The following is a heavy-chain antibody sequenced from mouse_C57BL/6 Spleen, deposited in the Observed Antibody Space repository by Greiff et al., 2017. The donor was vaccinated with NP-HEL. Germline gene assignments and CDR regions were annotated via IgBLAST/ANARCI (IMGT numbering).Heavy chain of an antibody. CDR1: GFTFSSYG. Sequence: EVQLVESGGDLVKPGGSLKLSCAASGFTFSSYGMSWVRQTPDKRLEWVATISSGGSYTYYPDSVKGRFTISRDNAKNTLYLQMSSLKSEDTAMYYCARMSNYSFDYWGQGTTLTVSS. J-gene: IGHJ2*01. V-gene: IGHV5-6*01. CDR2: ISSGGSYT. D-gene: IGHD2-5*01. CDR3: ARMSNYSFDY.